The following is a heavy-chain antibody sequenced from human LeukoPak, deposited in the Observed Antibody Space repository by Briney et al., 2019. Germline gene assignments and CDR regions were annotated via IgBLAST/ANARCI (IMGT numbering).Heavy chain of an antibody. CDR1: GFTFDDYA. CDR3: ARVVPAAIQDYYFDY. V-gene: IGHV3-9*03. D-gene: IGHD2-2*02. J-gene: IGHJ4*02. Sequence: PGRSLRLSCAASGFTFDDYAMHWVGQAPGKSLEWVSGISWNSGSIGYADSVKGRFTISRDNAKNSLYLQMNSLRAEDMALYYCARVVPAAIQDYYFDYWGQGTLVTVSS. CDR2: ISWNSGSI.